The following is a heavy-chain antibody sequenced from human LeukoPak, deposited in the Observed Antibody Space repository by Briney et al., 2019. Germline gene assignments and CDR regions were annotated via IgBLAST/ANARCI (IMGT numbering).Heavy chain of an antibody. CDR2: IRSKANSYAT. D-gene: IGHD1-14*01. Sequence: GGFLRLSCAASGFTSSGSAMHWVRQASGKGLEWVGRIRSKANSYATAYAASVKGRFTISRDDSKNTAYLQMNSLKTEDTAVYYCTSPGNLGSDAVDAFDIWGQGTMVTVSS. CDR1: GFTSSGSA. V-gene: IGHV3-73*01. CDR3: TSPGNLGSDAVDAFDI. J-gene: IGHJ3*02.